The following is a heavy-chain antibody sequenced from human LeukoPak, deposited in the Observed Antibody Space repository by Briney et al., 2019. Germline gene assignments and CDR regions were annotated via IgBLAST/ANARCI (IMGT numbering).Heavy chain of an antibody. CDR1: GYTFTSYG. Sequence: ASVKVSCKASGYTFTSYGISWVRQAPGQGLEWMGWISAYNGNTNYAQKLQGRVTMTTDTSTSTAYMELRSLRSDDTAVYYCARDLDSSSDYYDSKAFDIWGQGTMVTVSS. CDR3: ARDLDSSSDYYDSKAFDI. J-gene: IGHJ3*02. V-gene: IGHV1-18*01. CDR2: ISAYNGNT. D-gene: IGHD3-22*01.